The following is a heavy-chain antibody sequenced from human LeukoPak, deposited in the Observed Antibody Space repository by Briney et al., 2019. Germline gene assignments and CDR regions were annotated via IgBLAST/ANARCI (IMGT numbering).Heavy chain of an antibody. J-gene: IGHJ4*02. CDR2: IYTSGST. Sequence: PSETLSLTCTVSGGSIGTNYWTWIRQPAGKGLEWIGRIYTSGSTNYNPSLKSRVTMSVDTSKNQFSLKLSSVTAADTAVYYCARSGDPYYYDSSGYYYYLDYWGQGTLVTVSS. CDR3: ARSGDPYYYDSSGYYYYLDY. V-gene: IGHV4-4*07. D-gene: IGHD3-22*01. CDR1: GGSIGTNY.